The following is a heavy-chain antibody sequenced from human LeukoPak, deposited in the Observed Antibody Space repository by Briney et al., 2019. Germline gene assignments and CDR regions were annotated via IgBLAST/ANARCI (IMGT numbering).Heavy chain of an antibody. V-gene: IGHV3-23*01. Sequence: GGSLRLSCAASGFTVSSNYMSWVRQAPGKGLEWVSAIAGSGGNTYYADSVKGRFTISRDNSKNTLYLQLNSLSAGDTAVYYCARDPATITGTNRFDYWGQGTLVTVSS. CDR2: IAGSGGNT. CDR3: ARDPATITGTNRFDY. CDR1: GFTVSSNY. J-gene: IGHJ4*02. D-gene: IGHD1-7*01.